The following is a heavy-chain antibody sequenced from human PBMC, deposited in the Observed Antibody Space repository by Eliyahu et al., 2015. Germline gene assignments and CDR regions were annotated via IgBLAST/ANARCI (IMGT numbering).Heavy chain of an antibody. CDR2: MSYTLST. J-gene: IGHJ2*01. CDR3: ARRAATTLTHLYFDP. V-gene: IGHV4-39*01. CDR1: GXXISXXXXY. D-gene: IGHD4-17*01. Sequence: QVQLQESSPGLVKPSETLSLTCTVSGXXISXXXXYWGWIRQPPGKGLEWIGSMSYTLSTYLNPSLESRVAISIDTSKNQLSLKLSSVTAADTAVYYCARRAATTLTHLYFDPWGRGTLVTVSS.